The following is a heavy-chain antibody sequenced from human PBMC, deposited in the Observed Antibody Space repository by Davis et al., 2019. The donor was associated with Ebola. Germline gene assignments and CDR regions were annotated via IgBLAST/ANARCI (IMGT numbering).Heavy chain of an antibody. CDR2: TYYRSKWYN. Sequence: SQTLSLTCAISGDSVSSNSAAWNWIRQSPSRGLEWLGRTYYRSKWYNDYTVSVKSRITINPDTYTNQFSLQMNSVTPEDTAVYYCARDHSYGPKPFDYWGQGTLVTVSS. J-gene: IGHJ4*02. D-gene: IGHD5-18*01. V-gene: IGHV6-1*01. CDR1: GDSVSSNSAA. CDR3: ARDHSYGPKPFDY.